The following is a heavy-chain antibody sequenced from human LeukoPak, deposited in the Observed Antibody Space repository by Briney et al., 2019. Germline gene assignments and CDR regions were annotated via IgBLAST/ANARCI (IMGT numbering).Heavy chain of an antibody. CDR3: ARGVVVRGWFDP. CDR1: GRSISSGSYY. V-gene: IGHV4-61*02. J-gene: IGHJ5*02. D-gene: IGHD2-15*01. Sequence: SQTLSLTCTLSGRSISSGSYYWSWIRQPAGKGLEWIGRIYTSGSTNYNPSLKSRVTISVDTSKNQFSLKLSSVPAADTAVYYCARGVVVRGWFDPWGQGTLVTVSS. CDR2: IYTSGST.